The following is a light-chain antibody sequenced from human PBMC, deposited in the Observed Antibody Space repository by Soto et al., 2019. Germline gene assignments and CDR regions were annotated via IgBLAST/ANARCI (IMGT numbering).Light chain of an antibody. CDR1: QSVLYSSNNKNY. CDR3: QQYYSTLS. V-gene: IGKV4-1*01. CDR2: WAS. Sequence: DIVMTQSPDSLAVSLGERATINCKSSQSVLYSSNNKNYLAWYQQKPGQPPKLLIYWASTRESGVPDRFSGSGSGTEFTLTISSLQAEDVAVYYCQQYYSTLSFGQGTKVEIK. J-gene: IGKJ1*01.